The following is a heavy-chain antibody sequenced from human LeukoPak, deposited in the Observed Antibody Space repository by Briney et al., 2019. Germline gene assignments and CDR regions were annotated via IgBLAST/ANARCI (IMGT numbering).Heavy chain of an antibody. Sequence: PGGSLRLSCAASGFSFSVYAMGWVRQAPGKGLEWVSGISGSGANTHYADSVKGWFTISRDSSKNTLYLQMNSLRAEDTATYYCAKDASGSYCPDYWGQGTLVTVSS. V-gene: IGHV3-23*01. D-gene: IGHD1-26*01. J-gene: IGHJ4*02. CDR2: ISGSGANT. CDR3: AKDASGSYCPDY. CDR1: GFSFSVYA.